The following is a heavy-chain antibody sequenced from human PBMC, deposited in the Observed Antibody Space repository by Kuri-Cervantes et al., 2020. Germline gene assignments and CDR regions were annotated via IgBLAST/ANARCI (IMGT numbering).Heavy chain of an antibody. V-gene: IGHV3-9*01. J-gene: IGHJ5*02. CDR1: GFTFDDYA. CDR2: ISWNSGSI. D-gene: IGHD5-24*01. CDR3: AGEMATIMFSLSAP. Sequence: GGSLRLSCAASGFTFDDYAMHWVRQAPGKGLEWVSGISWNSGSIGYADSVKGRFTISRDNAKNSLYMQMNSLRAEDTALYYCAGEMATIMFSLSAPWGQGTLVTVSS.